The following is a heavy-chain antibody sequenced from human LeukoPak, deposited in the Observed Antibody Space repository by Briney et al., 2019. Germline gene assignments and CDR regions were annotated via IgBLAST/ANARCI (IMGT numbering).Heavy chain of an antibody. J-gene: IGHJ4*02. CDR1: GFTFDDYA. CDR3: ARDRAYYDSSGLLGY. D-gene: IGHD3-22*01. Sequence: GGSLRLSCAASGFTFDDYAMHWVRQAPGKGLEWVAVISYDGSNKYYADSVKGRFTISRDNSKNTLYLQMNSLRAEDTAVYYCARDRAYYDSSGLLGYWGQGTLVTVSS. CDR2: ISYDGSNK. V-gene: IGHV3-30-3*01.